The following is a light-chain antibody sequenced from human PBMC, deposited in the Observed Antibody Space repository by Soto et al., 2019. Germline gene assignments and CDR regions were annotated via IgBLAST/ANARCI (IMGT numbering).Light chain of an antibody. CDR3: QQSSTAPFT. CDR2: AAS. Sequence: DIVMTQSPDFLGVSLGERATINCQSNQSVLYDFNNKNYSAWYQQKPGKAPKLLIFAASSLQSGVPSRFSGSGSRTDFTLTISSLQPEDFATYYCQQSSTAPFTFGPGTKVDIK. V-gene: IGKV1-39*01. CDR1: QSVLYDFNNKNY. J-gene: IGKJ3*01.